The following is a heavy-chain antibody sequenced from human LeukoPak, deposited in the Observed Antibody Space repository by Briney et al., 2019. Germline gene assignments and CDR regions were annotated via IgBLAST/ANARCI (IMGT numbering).Heavy chain of an antibody. Sequence: GGYLRLSCAASGFTFRSHAIHWVRQAPGKGLEWVAFISWDGNIQYYAESVKGRFTLSRDNSKNTVYLQMNSLRFEDTAVYHCARDYSGWYVFDYWGQGTLVAVSP. V-gene: IGHV3-30-3*01. CDR2: ISWDGNIQ. D-gene: IGHD6-19*01. J-gene: IGHJ4*02. CDR3: ARDYSGWYVFDY. CDR1: GFTFRSHA.